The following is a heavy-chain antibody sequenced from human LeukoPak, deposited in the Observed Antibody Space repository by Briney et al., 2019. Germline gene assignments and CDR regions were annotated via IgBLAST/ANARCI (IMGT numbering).Heavy chain of an antibody. CDR1: GFTFSSYA. Sequence: PGGSLRLSCAASGFTFSSYAMSWVRQAPGKGLEWVAHIGRGITYADSVKGRFTISRDNAEDSVYLQMNSLRAEDTAVYYCARDAPAGGKPEYFFDYWGQGTLVTVSS. CDR2: IGRGIT. J-gene: IGHJ4*02. V-gene: IGHV3-48*04. CDR3: ARDAPAGGKPEYFFDY.